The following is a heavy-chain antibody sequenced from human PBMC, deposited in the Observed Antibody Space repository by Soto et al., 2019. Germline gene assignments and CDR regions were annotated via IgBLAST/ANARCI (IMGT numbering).Heavy chain of an antibody. CDR1: GFTFSSYA. CDR2: ISGSGGST. D-gene: IGHD2-2*01. V-gene: IGHV3-23*01. Sequence: SGGSLRLSCAACGFTFSSYAMSWVRQAPGKGLEWVSAISGSGGSTYYADSVKGRFTISRDNAKSTLYLQMNSLRPEDTAVYYCTRGPRASSGGTGAYWGKGTLVTVSS. CDR3: TRGPRASSGGTGAY. J-gene: IGHJ1*01.